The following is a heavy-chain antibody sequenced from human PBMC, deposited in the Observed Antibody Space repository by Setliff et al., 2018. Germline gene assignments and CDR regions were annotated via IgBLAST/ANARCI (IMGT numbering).Heavy chain of an antibody. D-gene: IGHD2-21*02. V-gene: IGHV3-30*02. CDR3: VRDSSADYYDNDYFKY. Sequence: GGSLRLSCAASGLTFRGFAMHWVRQAPGKGLEWVAFIRHDESDIYYTNSVKGRFTVSRDNSKNTLYLQMNILRPEDTALYYCVRDSSADYYDNDYFKYWGQGALVTVSS. CDR2: IRHDESDI. CDR1: GLTFRGFA. J-gene: IGHJ1*01.